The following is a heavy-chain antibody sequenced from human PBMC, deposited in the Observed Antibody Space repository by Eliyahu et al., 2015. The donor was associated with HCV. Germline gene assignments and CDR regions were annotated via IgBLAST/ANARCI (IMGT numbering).Heavy chain of an antibody. CDR2: IYYRGGP. D-gene: IGHD6-13*01. CDR1: GGSISSYY. Sequence: QVQLQESGPGLVKPSETLSLTCTVSGGSISSYYWSWIRQPPGKGLEWIGYIYYRGGPNSNPSLKSRVTISVDTSKNQFSLKLSSVTAADTAVYYCARLSSSSGGAFDIWGQGTMVTVSS. CDR3: ARLSSSSGGAFDI. V-gene: IGHV4-59*08. J-gene: IGHJ3*02.